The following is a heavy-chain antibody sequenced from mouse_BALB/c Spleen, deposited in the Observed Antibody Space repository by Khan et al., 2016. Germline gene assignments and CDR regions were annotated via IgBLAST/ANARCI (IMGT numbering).Heavy chain of an antibody. CDR3: ARWKVRRYWYFDV. CDR1: GFTFSSHG. CDR2: ISSGGSYT. J-gene: IGHJ1*01. V-gene: IGHV5-6*01. Sequence: EVELVESGGDLVKPGGSLKLSCAASGFTFSSHGMSWVRQTPDKRLEWVATISSGGSYTYYPDSVKGRFTISRDNAKNTLYLQMSSLKSEDTAMYYCARWKVRRYWYFDVWGAGTTVTVSS. D-gene: IGHD2-14*01.